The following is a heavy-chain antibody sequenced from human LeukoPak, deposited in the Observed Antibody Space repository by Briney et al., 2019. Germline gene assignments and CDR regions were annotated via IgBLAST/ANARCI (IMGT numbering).Heavy chain of an antibody. Sequence: GGSLRLSCAASGFTFSSYSMNWGRQAPGKGLECVSYISSSSSYIYSADSVKGRFTISRDNAKNSLYLQKNSVRAAETAVFYCASSYDSSAVWFDPWGQGTLVTVSS. D-gene: IGHD3-22*01. CDR2: ISSSSSYI. CDR3: ASSYDSSAVWFDP. CDR1: GFTFSSYS. J-gene: IGHJ5*02. V-gene: IGHV3-21*01.